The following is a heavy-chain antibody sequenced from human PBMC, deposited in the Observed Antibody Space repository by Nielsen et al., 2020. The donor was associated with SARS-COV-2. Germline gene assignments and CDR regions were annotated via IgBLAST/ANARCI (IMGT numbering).Heavy chain of an antibody. J-gene: IGHJ3*02. CDR2: ISGSGGST. CDR3: ARPLLRYCDDGSCSSSALDI. D-gene: IGHD2-15*01. V-gene: IGHV3-23*01. Sequence: GESLKISCAASGFTFSSYAMSWVRQAPGKGLEWVSAISGSGGSTYYADSVKGRFTISRDNSKNTLHLQMNSLRDEDTALYYCARPLLRYCDDGSCSSSALDIWSQGTMVTVSS. CDR1: GFTFSSYA.